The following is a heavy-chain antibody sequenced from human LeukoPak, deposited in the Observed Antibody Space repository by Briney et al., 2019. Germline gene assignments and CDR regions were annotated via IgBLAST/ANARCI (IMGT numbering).Heavy chain of an antibody. Sequence: GGSLRLSCAASGFTFSSYAMSWVRQAPARGLEWVSSLRGDGSTFYADSAKGRFTLSRDESRNTVYFQLNSLRVEDTAVYYCAKASWVSNGDAVLWGQGTLVTVFS. D-gene: IGHD1-1*01. V-gene: IGHV3-23*01. J-gene: IGHJ4*02. CDR1: GFTFSSYA. CDR3: AKASWVSNGDAVL. CDR2: LRGDGST.